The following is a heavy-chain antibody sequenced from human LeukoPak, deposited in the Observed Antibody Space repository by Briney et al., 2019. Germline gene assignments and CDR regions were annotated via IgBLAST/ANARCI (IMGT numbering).Heavy chain of an antibody. CDR3: ARDLSGYSFGFGGDL. D-gene: IGHD6-13*01. V-gene: IGHV3-66*01. J-gene: IGHJ4*02. CDR2: MYSVGST. Sequence: PGGSLRLSCAASGFTISANFMSWVRQAPGKGLEWVSVMYSVGSTFYADSVKGRFTISRDGYKNTLDLHMDSLRVDDTAVYYCARDLSGYSFGFGGDLWGQGTLVTVSS. CDR1: GFTISANF.